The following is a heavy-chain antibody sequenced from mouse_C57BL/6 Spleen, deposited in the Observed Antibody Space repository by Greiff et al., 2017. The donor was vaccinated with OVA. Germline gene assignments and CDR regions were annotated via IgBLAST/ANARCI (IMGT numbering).Heavy chain of an antibody. CDR3: ARYGDAMDY. J-gene: IGHJ4*01. Sequence: EVQLQQSGPELVKPGASVKMSCKASGYTFTDYNMHWVKQSHGKSLEWIGYINPSNGGTSYNQKFKGKATLTADKSSSTAYMELRSLTSEDSAVYYCARYGDAMDYWGQGTSVTVSS. D-gene: IGHD1-1*01. CDR1: GYTFTDYN. V-gene: IGHV1-22*01. CDR2: INPSNGGT.